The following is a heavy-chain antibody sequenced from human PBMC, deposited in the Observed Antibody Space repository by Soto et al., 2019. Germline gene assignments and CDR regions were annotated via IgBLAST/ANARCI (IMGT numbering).Heavy chain of an antibody. CDR3: ARGSSPVDFDY. J-gene: IGHJ4*02. D-gene: IGHD6-13*01. Sequence: QVQLVQSGAEVKKPGASVQVSCKASGYTFTNYGINWVRQAPGQGLEWMGWINTYNGNTNFAQRLQCRVTRTTQASTSTAYMELRRLRSDDTAVYYCARGSSPVDFDYWGQGTLVTVSS. CDR1: GYTFTNYG. V-gene: IGHV1-18*01. CDR2: INTYNGNT.